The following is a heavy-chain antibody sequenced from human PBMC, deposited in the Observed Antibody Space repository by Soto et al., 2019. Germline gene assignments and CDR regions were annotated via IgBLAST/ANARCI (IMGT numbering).Heavy chain of an antibody. CDR2: IIPIFGTA. CDR1: GGTFSSYA. V-gene: IGHV1-69*13. Sequence: SVKVSCKASGGTFSSYAISWVRQAPGQGLEWMGGIIPIFGTANYAQKFQGRVTITADESTSTAYMELSSLRSEDTAVYYCARGSFGVGIHGRYNWFDPWGQGTLVTVS. CDR3: ARGSFGVGIHGRYNWFDP. D-gene: IGHD3-3*01. J-gene: IGHJ5*02.